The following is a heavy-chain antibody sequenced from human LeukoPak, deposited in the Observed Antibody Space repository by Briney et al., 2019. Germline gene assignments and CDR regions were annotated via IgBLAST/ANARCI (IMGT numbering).Heavy chain of an antibody. CDR3: ARVNERRRISYDGCYYMDV. CDR1: GGSISSYY. CDR2: IYYSGST. D-gene: IGHD3-22*01. J-gene: IGHJ6*03. Sequence: SETLSLTCTVSGGSISSYYWSWIRQPPGKGLEWIGYIYYSGSTNYNPSLKSRVTISVDTSKNQFSLQLSSVTAADTAVYYCARVNERRRISYDGCYYMDVWGKGTTVTISS. V-gene: IGHV4-59*08.